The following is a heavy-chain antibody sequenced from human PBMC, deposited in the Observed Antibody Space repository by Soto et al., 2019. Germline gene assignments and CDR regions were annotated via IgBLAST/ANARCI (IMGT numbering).Heavy chain of an antibody. CDR1: GFSLSTTGVG. Sequence: QITLKESGPTLVKPTQTLTLTCTFSGFSLSTTGVGVGWIRQSPGKALEWVALIYWNDEKRYFLKSRLTITKDTSKNQVVLTMTNMDPADTATYHCVHSQMGPVADYWGQGTLVIVSS. CDR3: VHSQMGPVADY. V-gene: IGHV2-5*01. J-gene: IGHJ4*02. D-gene: IGHD2-15*01. CDR2: IYWNDEK.